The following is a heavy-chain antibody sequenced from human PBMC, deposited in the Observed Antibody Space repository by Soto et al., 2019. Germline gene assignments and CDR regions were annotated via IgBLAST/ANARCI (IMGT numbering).Heavy chain of an antibody. V-gene: IGHV1-69*01. CDR1: GGTFSSYA. J-gene: IGHJ5*02. CDR2: IIPIFGTA. D-gene: IGHD6-13*01. Sequence: QVQLVQSGAEVKKPGSLVKVSCKASGGTFSSYAISWVRQAPGQGLEWMGGIIPIFGTANYAQKFQGRVTITADESTSTAYMELSSLRSEDTAVYYCARDWGIAAAGTGWFDPWGQGTLVTVSS. CDR3: ARDWGIAAAGTGWFDP.